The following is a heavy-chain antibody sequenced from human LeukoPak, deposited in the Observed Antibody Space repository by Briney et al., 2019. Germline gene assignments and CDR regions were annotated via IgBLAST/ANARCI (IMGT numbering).Heavy chain of an antibody. CDR1: GGSISSYY. CDR2: IYTSGST. J-gene: IGHJ4*02. Sequence: SETLSLTCTVSGGSISSYYWSWIRQPPGKGLEWIGYIYTSGSTNYNPSLKSRVTISVDTSKNQFSLKLSSVTAADTAVYYCASFPRGDYWGQRTLVTVSS. V-gene: IGHV4-4*09. CDR3: ASFPRGDY.